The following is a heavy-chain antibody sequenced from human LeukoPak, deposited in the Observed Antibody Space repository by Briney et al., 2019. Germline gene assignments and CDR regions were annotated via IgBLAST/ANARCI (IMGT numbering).Heavy chain of an antibody. CDR1: GFTFDDYA. V-gene: IGHV3-9*01. D-gene: IGHD3-3*01. Sequence: ALRLSCAASGFTFDDYAMHWVRQAPGKGLEWVAGISWNSGSIGYADSVKGRFTISRDNAKNSLYLQMNSLRAEDTALYYCARAPGYDFWSGYCNYWGQGTLVTVSS. CDR2: ISWNSGSI. J-gene: IGHJ4*02. CDR3: ARAPGYDFWSGYCNY.